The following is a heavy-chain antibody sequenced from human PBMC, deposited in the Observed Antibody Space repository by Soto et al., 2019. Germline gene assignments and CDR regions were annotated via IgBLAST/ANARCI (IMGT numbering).Heavy chain of an antibody. J-gene: IGHJ4*02. CDR3: ARSPTYGDYEVDY. Sequence: PGESLKISCKGSGYNFTTYWINWVRQMPGKGLEWMGRIDPSDSYTNYSPSFQGHVTISADKSITTAYLQWNSLQASDTAMYYCARSPTYGDYEVDYWGQATLVTVSS. V-gene: IGHV5-10-1*01. CDR1: GYNFTTYW. CDR2: IDPSDSYT. D-gene: IGHD4-17*01.